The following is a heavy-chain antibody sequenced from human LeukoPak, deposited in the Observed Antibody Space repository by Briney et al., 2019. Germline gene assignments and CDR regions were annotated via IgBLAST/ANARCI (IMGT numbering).Heavy chain of an antibody. J-gene: IGHJ4*02. V-gene: IGHV3-15*01. Sequence: PGGPLTLSCAASGFTFTNAWMSWVRQAPGKGLEWVGRINVNSNGVATDYAASVNGRFMISRDDSKNTVYLHMNSLQSEDTAVYYCTTDHRTIYGVVFPDYWGQGTLVAVSS. CDR3: TTDHRTIYGVVFPDY. D-gene: IGHD3-3*01. CDR1: GFTFTNAW. CDR2: INVNSNGVAT.